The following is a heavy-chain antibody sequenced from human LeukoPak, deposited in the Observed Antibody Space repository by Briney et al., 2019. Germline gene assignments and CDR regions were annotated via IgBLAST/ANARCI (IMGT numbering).Heavy chain of an antibody. CDR1: GFTFSSYS. V-gene: IGHV3-21*01. Sequence: GGSLRLSCAASGFTFSSYSLNWVRQAPGKGLEWVSSISSSSSHIYYADSVKGRFTISRDNAKNSLYLQMNSLRAEDTAVYYCARDSGYCSSTGCYVHYFDYWGQGTLVTVSS. CDR2: ISSSSSHI. CDR3: ARDSGYCSSTGCYVHYFDY. J-gene: IGHJ4*02. D-gene: IGHD2-2*01.